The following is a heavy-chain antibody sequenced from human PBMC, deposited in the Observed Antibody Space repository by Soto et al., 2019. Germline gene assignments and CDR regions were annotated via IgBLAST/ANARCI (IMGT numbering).Heavy chain of an antibody. D-gene: IGHD3-22*01. CDR1: GGSFSGYY. CDR3: ARSGIYDTRGYYQNFPLHY. J-gene: IGHJ4*02. Sequence: SETLSLTCAVYGGSFSGYYWTWIRQPPGTGLEWIGEINHSGSTNYNPSLKSRVTISVDTSKNQFSLKVSSVTAADTAVYYCARSGIYDTRGYYQNFPLHYWGQGTPVTVS. V-gene: IGHV4-34*01. CDR2: INHSGST.